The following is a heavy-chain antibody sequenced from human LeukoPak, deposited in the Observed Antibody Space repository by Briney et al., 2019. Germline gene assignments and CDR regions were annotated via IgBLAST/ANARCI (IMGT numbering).Heavy chain of an antibody. CDR2: ISSSGSII. V-gene: IGHV3-11*01. Sequence: GGSLRLSCAASGFTVTSYYMSWIRQAPGKGLEWVSYISSSGSIIYYADSVKGRFTISRDNAKNSLYLQMNSLRAEDTAVYYCARRRDSGSLQHFDYWGQGTLVTVSS. CDR3: ARRRDSGSLQHFDY. CDR1: GFTVTSYY. J-gene: IGHJ4*02. D-gene: IGHD1-26*01.